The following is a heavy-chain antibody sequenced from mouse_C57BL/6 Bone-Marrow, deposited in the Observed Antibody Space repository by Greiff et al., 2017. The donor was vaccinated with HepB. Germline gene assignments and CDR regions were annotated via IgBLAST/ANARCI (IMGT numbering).Heavy chain of an antibody. D-gene: IGHD2-3*01. V-gene: IGHV1-69*01. J-gene: IGHJ1*03. CDR1: GYTFTSYW. CDR2: IDPSDSYT. Sequence: QVQLQQPGAELVMPGASVKLSCKASGYTFTSYWMHWVKQRPGQGLEWIGEIDPSDSYTNYNQKFKGKSTLTVDKSSSTAYMQLSSLTSEDSAVYYCARNDGSYWYFDVWGTGTTVTFSS. CDR3: ARNDGSYWYFDV.